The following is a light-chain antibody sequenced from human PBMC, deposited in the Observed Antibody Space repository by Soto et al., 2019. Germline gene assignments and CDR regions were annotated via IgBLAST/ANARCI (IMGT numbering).Light chain of an antibody. Sequence: DIQMTQSPSTLSASLGDRATITCRASQSISSWLAWYQQKPGKAPKLLIYDASSMESGVPSRFSGSGSGTEFTLTIRSLQPDDFATYYCQQYNSYWTFGQGTKVEIK. J-gene: IGKJ1*01. CDR3: QQYNSYWT. CDR2: DAS. CDR1: QSISSW. V-gene: IGKV1-5*01.